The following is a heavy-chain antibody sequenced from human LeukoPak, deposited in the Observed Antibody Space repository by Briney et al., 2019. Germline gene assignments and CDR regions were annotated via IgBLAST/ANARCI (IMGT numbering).Heavy chain of an antibody. CDR1: GGSISSSSYY. V-gene: IGHV4-61*01. CDR2: IYYSGST. CDR3: TREAAGGSYSDY. D-gene: IGHD1-26*01. Sequence: SETLSLTCTVSGGSISSSSYYWSWIRQPPGKGLEWIGYIYYSGSTSYNPSLKSRVTMSVDTSKKQFSLKLNSVTAADTAVYYCTREAAGGSYSDYWGQGTLVTVSS. J-gene: IGHJ4*02.